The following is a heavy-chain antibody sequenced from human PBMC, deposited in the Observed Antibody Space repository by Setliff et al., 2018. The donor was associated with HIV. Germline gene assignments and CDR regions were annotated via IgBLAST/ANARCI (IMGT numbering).Heavy chain of an antibody. CDR3: ASRWGRVGYFES. CDR1: GFSVSSNY. D-gene: IGHD1-26*01. J-gene: IGHJ4*02. V-gene: IGHV3-66*02. CDR2: LYSGGNT. Sequence: PGESLKISCTASGFSVSSNYMSWVRQAPGKGLEWVSVLYSGGNTYYVDSVKGRFTISRDNSNNTVYLQMSSLRAEDTALYYCASRWGRVGYFESWGQGTVVTVSS.